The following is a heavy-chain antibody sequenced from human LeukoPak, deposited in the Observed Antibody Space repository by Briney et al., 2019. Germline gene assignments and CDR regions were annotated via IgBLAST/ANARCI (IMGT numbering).Heavy chain of an antibody. CDR1: GGSISSGSYY. Sequence: SETLSLTCTVSGGSISSGSYYWSWIRQPAGKGLEWIGRIYTSGSTNYNPSLKSRVTISVDTSKNQFSLKLSSVTAADTAVYYCARGLGGHCSSTSCYRGNNWFDPWGQGTLVTVSS. CDR2: IYTSGST. D-gene: IGHD2-2*02. J-gene: IGHJ5*02. CDR3: ARGLGGHCSSTSCYRGNNWFDP. V-gene: IGHV4-61*02.